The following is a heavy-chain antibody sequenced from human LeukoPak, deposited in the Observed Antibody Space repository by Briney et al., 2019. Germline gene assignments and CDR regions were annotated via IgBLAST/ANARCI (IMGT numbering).Heavy chain of an antibody. CDR1: GFTFGSCG. Sequence: PGGSLRLSCAASGFTFGSCGMSWVRQAPGKGLEWVSFITPNADRTSYADSVESRFTISRDNPRNTLYMQMNSLRDEDTALYYCAIMHGYYDGSGYWVQWGQGTLVTVSS. D-gene: IGHD3-22*01. CDR3: AIMHGYYDGSGYWVQ. J-gene: IGHJ1*01. V-gene: IGHV3-23*01. CDR2: ITPNADRT.